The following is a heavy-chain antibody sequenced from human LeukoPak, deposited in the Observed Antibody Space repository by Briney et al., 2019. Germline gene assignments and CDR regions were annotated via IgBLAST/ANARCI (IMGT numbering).Heavy chain of an antibody. CDR3: ARQYSSSSWGLDV. V-gene: IGHV4-39*01. D-gene: IGHD6-6*01. Sequence: PSETLSLTCTVSGGPLSRNSYYWAWIRQPPGKELEWIGSIYYNGNTFYNPSLKSRVTIFVDTSKSQFSLNLSSVTATDTAVYYCARQYSSSSWGLDVWGQGTTVTVSS. J-gene: IGHJ6*02. CDR2: IYYNGNT. CDR1: GGPLSRNSYY.